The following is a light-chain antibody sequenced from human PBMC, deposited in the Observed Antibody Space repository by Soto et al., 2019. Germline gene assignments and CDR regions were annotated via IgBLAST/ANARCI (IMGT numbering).Light chain of an antibody. CDR1: QGISSW. CDR2: GAS. Sequence: DIQMTQSPSSVSASVGDRVTISCRASQGISSWLAWYQQKPGKAPKLLISGASTLQSGVPSRFSGSGSGTDFTLTINNLQPEDFATYYCQQGNIFPFPFGPGTKVHIQ. J-gene: IGKJ3*01. CDR3: QQGNIFPFP. V-gene: IGKV1-12*01.